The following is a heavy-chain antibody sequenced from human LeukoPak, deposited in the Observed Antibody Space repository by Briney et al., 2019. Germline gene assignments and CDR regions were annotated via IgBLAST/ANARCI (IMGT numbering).Heavy chain of an antibody. V-gene: IGHV3-23*01. D-gene: IGHD2-2*01. J-gene: IGHJ4*02. CDR2: IIGSGGST. CDR3: AKESGAGDIVVVPAAPFDY. Sequence: GGCLRLSCAASGFTFSSYAMSWVRQAPGKGLEWVSAIIGSGGSTYYADSVKGRFTISRDNSKNTLYLQMNSLRAEDTAVYYCAKESGAGDIVVVPAAPFDYWGQGTLVTVSS. CDR1: GFTFSSYA.